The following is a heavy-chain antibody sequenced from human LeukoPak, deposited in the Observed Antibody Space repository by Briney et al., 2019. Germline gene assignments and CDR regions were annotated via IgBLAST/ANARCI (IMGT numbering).Heavy chain of an antibody. V-gene: IGHV1-8*03. CDR1: GYTFTSYD. CDR3: ARGFLVEPFDY. Sequence: GASEKVSCKASGYTFTSYDINWVRQATEQGLEWMGWMNPNSGNTGYAQKFQGRVTITRNTSISTAYTELSSLRSEDTAVYYYARGFLVEPFDYWGQGTLVTVSS. D-gene: IGHD2-15*01. J-gene: IGHJ4*02. CDR2: MNPNSGNT.